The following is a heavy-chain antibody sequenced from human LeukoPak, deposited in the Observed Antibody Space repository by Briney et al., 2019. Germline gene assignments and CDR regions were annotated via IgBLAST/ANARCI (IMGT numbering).Heavy chain of an antibody. CDR1: GYTFTSYY. J-gene: IGHJ4*02. V-gene: IGHV1-46*01. D-gene: IGHD3-22*01. CDR3: ARGRYGLLSGYDY. Sequence: ASVKVSCKASGYTFTSYYMHWVRQAPGQGLEWMGLNNPSSGTTSYAQKFQGRVTMTRDTSTSTVYMELSSLTSEDTAVYYCARGRYGLLSGYDYWGQGAMVTVSS. CDR2: NNPSSGTT.